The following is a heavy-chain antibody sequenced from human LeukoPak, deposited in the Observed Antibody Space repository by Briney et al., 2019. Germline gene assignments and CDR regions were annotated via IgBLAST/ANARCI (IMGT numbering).Heavy chain of an antibody. D-gene: IGHD3-22*01. CDR1: GYTFSTYG. Sequence: ASVKVSCKTSGYTFSTYGIAWVRQAPGQGLEWMGWFSAYNGNTNYAQNLQGRVTMTTDTSTSTAYMELRSLRSDDTAVYYCAREGALYDSSDYYPSWFDPRGQGTLVTVSS. V-gene: IGHV1-18*01. CDR2: FSAYNGNT. CDR3: AREGALYDSSDYYPSWFDP. J-gene: IGHJ5*02.